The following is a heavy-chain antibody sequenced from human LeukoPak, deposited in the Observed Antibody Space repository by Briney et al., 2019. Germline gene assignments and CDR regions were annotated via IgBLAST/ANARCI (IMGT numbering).Heavy chain of an antibody. CDR2: ISDDGRNK. Sequence: GGSLRPSCAASGFSFTSYGMHWVRQAPGKGLEWVGVISDDGRNKKYADSVKGRFTISRDNSKDTLYLQMNSLRDEDTAVYYCAKRPSDYGDYVTYFDYWGQGTLVTVSS. CDR1: GFSFTSYG. D-gene: IGHD4-17*01. CDR3: AKRPSDYGDYVTYFDY. V-gene: IGHV3-30*18. J-gene: IGHJ4*02.